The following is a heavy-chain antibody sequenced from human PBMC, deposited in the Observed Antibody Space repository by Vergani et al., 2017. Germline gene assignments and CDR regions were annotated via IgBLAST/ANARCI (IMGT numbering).Heavy chain of an antibody. CDR3: ASQAIRGVMAD. V-gene: IGHV3-23*01. Sequence: EVQLMASGGGLVQPGGSLRLSCSESAISLSTYTMSWVRQVPGRGLEWVSTISYSGGSTYYAESVRGRFTISRDRSKSILYFLMNSLRVEDTAIYYCASQAIRGVMADLGQGVLVTVSS. J-gene: IGHJ4*02. D-gene: IGHD3-10*01. CDR1: AISLSTYT. CDR2: ISYSGGST.